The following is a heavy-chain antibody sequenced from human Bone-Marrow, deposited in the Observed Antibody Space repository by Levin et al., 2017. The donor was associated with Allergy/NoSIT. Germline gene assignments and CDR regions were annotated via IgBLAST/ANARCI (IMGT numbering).Heavy chain of an antibody. J-gene: IGHJ6*02. CDR2: ISDSGYTV. CDR1: AFTFSSYD. V-gene: IGHV3-48*03. D-gene: IGHD6-19*01. CDR3: ARDQPWLHYDNYYGMDV. Sequence: PGGSLRLSCAASAFTFSSYDMNWVRQAPGNGLEWVSYISDSGYTVYYADSVMGRFTISRDNAKNSLYLQMNSLRAEDTAVYYCARDQPWLHYDNYYGMDVWGQGTTVTVSS.